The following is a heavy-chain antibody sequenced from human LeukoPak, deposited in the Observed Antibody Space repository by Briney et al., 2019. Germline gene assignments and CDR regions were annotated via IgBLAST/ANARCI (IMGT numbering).Heavy chain of an antibody. J-gene: IGHJ6*03. CDR3: VRGSLASGVVVYYYYYLDV. CDR2: INASRGIT. CDR1: GFTFSSYA. Sequence: GGSLRLSCAASGFTFSSYAMSWVRQAPGMGLEWLSYINASRGITYYADSVKGRFTLSRDNAKNSLYLQINSLRAEDTAVYYCVRGSLASGVVVYYYYYLDVWGKGTTVTVPS. V-gene: IGHV3-48*01. D-gene: IGHD3-3*01.